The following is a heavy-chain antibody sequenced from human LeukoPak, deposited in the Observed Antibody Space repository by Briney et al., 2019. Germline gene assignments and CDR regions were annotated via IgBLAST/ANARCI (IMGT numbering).Heavy chain of an antibody. Sequence: ASVKVSCKASGYTFTNYYIHWVRQAPGQGLECMGIINPSGGSTSYAQKLQGRVTMTTDTSTSTAYMELSRLRSDDTAVYYCARDERYDSSGYPFDYWGQGTLVTVSS. CDR2: INPSGGST. CDR3: ARDERYDSSGYPFDY. J-gene: IGHJ4*02. D-gene: IGHD3-22*01. V-gene: IGHV1-46*01. CDR1: GYTFTNYY.